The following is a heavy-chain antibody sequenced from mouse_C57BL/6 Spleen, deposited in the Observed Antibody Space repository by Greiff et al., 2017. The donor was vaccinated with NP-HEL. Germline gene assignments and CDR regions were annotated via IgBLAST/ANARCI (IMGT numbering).Heavy chain of an antibody. Sequence: QVQLKQSGAELVRPGASVTLSCKASGYTFTDYEMHWVKQTPVHGLEWIGAIDPETGGTAYNQKFKGKAILTADKSSSTAYMELRSLTSEDSAVYYCTNYYGSSYGYFDYWGQGITLTVSS. J-gene: IGHJ2*01. CDR1: GYTFTDYE. CDR3: TNYYGSSYGYFDY. CDR2: IDPETGGT. D-gene: IGHD1-1*01. V-gene: IGHV1-15*01.